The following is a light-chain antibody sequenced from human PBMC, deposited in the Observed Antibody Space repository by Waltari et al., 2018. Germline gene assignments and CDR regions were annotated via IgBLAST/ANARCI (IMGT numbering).Light chain of an antibody. J-gene: IGKJ1*01. CDR2: DAS. CDR1: QDFFNY. V-gene: IGKV1-33*01. Sequence: DIQMTQSPSSLSASVGDRVSITCQASQDFFNYLNWYRQKAGKAPDLLIYDASNLQAGVPSRFSGSRSGTDFTFTISSLQPEDVAVYYCQQYYSTPQAFGQGTKVEIK. CDR3: QQYYSTPQA.